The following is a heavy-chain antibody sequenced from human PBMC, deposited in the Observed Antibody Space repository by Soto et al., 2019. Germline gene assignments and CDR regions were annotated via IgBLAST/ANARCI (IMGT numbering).Heavy chain of an antibody. CDR1: GFTFSTFA. CDR3: AKPPEDIAATGRTLYYYYGLDV. Sequence: EVQLLKSGGGLVQPGGSLRLSCAASGFTFSTFAMSWVRQAPGKGLEWVSAISGSGGSTYYADSVKGRFTISRDNSKNTLFLQMNSLRAEDTAVYYCAKPPEDIAATGRTLYYYYGLDVWGQGTTVTVSS. CDR2: ISGSGGST. V-gene: IGHV3-23*01. D-gene: IGHD6-13*01. J-gene: IGHJ6*02.